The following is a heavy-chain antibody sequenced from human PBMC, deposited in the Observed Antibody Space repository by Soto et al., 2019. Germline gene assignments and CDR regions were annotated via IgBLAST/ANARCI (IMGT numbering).Heavy chain of an antibody. CDR2: INSDGDST. CDR1: GFIFSDFY. J-gene: IGHJ5*02. V-gene: IGHV3-11*01. Sequence: PGGSLRLSCEASGFIFSDFYMAWIRQAPGKGLEWVSYINSDGDSTYADSVKGRFTISRDNAKNSLYLQMNSLRVEDTAVYYCVRDRDRRWFDPWGQGTLVTVSS. CDR3: VRDRDRRWFDP. D-gene: IGHD3-10*01.